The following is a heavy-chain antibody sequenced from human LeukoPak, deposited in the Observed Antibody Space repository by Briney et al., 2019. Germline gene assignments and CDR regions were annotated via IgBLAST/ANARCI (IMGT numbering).Heavy chain of an antibody. CDR2: ISGSGGST. D-gene: IGHD3-16*01. Sequence: GGSLRLSCAASGFAFDDYDMSWVRQAPGKGLEWVSAISGSGGSTYYADSVKGRFTISRDNSKNTLYLQMNSLRAEDTAVYYCAKSSHAFGAFDIWGQGTMVTVSS. CDR1: GFAFDDYD. J-gene: IGHJ3*02. CDR3: AKSSHAFGAFDI. V-gene: IGHV3-23*01.